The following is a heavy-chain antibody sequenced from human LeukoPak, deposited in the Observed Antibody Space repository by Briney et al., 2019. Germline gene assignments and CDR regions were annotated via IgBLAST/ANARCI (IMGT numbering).Heavy chain of an antibody. D-gene: IGHD3-22*01. CDR1: GDSINSLDL. CDR3: AGLVGRYSSGLYYYYFDY. V-gene: IGHV4-4*02. Sequence: SETLSLTCTVSGDSINSLDLWSWIRQPPGKGLEWIGEMYLSGTTHSNPSVKSRVTISIDKSKNQFFLNLSSVTAADTAVYYCAGLVGRYSSGLYYYYFDYWGQGTLVTVSS. J-gene: IGHJ4*02. CDR2: MYLSGTT.